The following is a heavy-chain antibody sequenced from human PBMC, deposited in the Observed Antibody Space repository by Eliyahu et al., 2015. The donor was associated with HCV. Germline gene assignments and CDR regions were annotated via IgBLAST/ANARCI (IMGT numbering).Heavy chain of an antibody. CDR1: GFSLSNARMG. Sequence: QVTLKESGPVLVKPTETLTLTCTVSGFSLSNARMGVSWIRQPPGKALEWLAHIFSNDEKSYNTSLKSRLSISKDTSKSQVVLTMTNMDPADTATYYCARIDWGTYRDFDYWGQGTLVSVSS. CDR2: IFSNDEK. J-gene: IGHJ4*02. D-gene: IGHD3-16*02. V-gene: IGHV2-26*01. CDR3: ARIDWGTYRDFDY.